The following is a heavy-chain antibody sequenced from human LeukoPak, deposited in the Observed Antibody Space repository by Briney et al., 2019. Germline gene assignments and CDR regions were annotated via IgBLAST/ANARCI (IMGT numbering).Heavy chain of an antibody. CDR3: AKDIEASI. CDR2: ISHSGANT. D-gene: IGHD2-15*01. V-gene: IGHV3-23*01. Sequence: AGGSLILSCAASGFTFSDSAMDWVRQAPGKGLEWVSLISHSGANTFYADSVKGRFSGSRDNSKNTMYLQMNSLRAEDTAVYYCAKDIEASIWGQGTLVAVSS. CDR1: GFTFSDSA. J-gene: IGHJ4*02.